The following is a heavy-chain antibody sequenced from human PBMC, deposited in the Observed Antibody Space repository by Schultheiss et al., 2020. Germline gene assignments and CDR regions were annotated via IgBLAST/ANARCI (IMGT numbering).Heavy chain of an antibody. CDR1: GFTFSSYD. CDR2: IGTAGDP. J-gene: IGHJ2*01. D-gene: IGHD3-3*01. CDR3: ARVRSSYWYFDF. V-gene: IGHV3-13*05. Sequence: GGSLRLSCAASGFTFSSYDMHWVRQATGKGLEWVSAIGTAGDPYYPGSVKGRFTISRDNSKNTLYLQMNSLRAEDTAVYYCARVRSSYWYFDFWGRGTLVTVSS.